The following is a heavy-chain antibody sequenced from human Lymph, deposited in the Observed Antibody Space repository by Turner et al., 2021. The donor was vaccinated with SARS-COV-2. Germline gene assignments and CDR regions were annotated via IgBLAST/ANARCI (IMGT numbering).Heavy chain of an antibody. CDR2: ISSSSSYI. CDR1: GFTFRSHS. J-gene: IGHJ6*02. Sequence: EVHLLEPGGGLVRLGGPLRLSCAACGFTFRSHSMNWFRQAPGKGLEWVSSISSSSSYIYYADSVKGRFTISRDNAKNSLYLQMNSLRAEDTAVYYCARDLAPYYFYGMDVWGQGTTVTVSS. CDR3: ARDLAPYYFYGMDV. D-gene: IGHD3-3*02. V-gene: IGHV3-21*01.